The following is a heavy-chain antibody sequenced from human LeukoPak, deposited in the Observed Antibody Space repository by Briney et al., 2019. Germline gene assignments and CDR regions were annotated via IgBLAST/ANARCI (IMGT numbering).Heavy chain of an antibody. Sequence: GGSLRLSCAVSGFTVSSNYMSWVRQAPGKGLEWVSVIYSGGGTYYADSVKGRFTTSRDNSKNTVYLQMNSLRVEDTAVYYCARSRGTFFPHDYWGQGTLVTVTS. J-gene: IGHJ4*02. CDR3: ARSRGTFFPHDY. CDR2: IYSGGGT. V-gene: IGHV3-66*01. CDR1: GFTVSSNY. D-gene: IGHD3-10*01.